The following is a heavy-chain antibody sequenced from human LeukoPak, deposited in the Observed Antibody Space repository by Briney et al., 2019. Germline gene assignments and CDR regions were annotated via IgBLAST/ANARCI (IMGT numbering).Heavy chain of an antibody. D-gene: IGHD3-10*01. Sequence: GASVKVSCKASGYTFTSYGISWVRQAPGQGLEWMGRIIPILGIANYAQKFQGRVTITADKSTSTAYMELSSLRSEDTAVYYCARVFIRVGSGSYYSWFDPWGQGTLVTVSS. CDR2: IIPILGIA. CDR1: GYTFTSYG. J-gene: IGHJ5*02. CDR3: ARVFIRVGSGSYYSWFDP. V-gene: IGHV1-69*04.